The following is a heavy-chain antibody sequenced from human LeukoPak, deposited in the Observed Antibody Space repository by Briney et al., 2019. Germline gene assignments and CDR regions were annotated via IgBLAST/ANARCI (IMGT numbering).Heavy chain of an antibody. CDR3: ARGVGSYGYWRDGNYGMDV. V-gene: IGHV4-34*01. CDR1: GGSFSGYY. D-gene: IGHD5-18*01. CDR2: INHSGST. J-gene: IGHJ6*02. Sequence: SETLSLTCAVYGGSFSGYYWSWIRQPPGKGLEWIGEINHSGSTNYNPSLTSRVTISVDTSKNQFSLKLSSVTAADTAVYYCARGVGSYGYWRDGNYGMDVWGQGTPVTVSS.